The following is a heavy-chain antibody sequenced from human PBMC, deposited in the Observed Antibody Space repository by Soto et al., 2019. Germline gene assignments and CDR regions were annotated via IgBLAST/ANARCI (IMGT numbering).Heavy chain of an antibody. CDR3: ASGQCGTNCYIFEY. CDR2: MSHDGSKT. D-gene: IGHD2-8*01. V-gene: IGHV3-30*03. CDR1: GSTFSSYG. J-gene: IGHJ4*02. Sequence: QVQLVESGGGVVQPGTSLRLSCAASGSTFSSYGFHWVRQAPGKGLEWVTLMSHDGSKTFYADSVKGRFTISRDNSKNTLYLQMNSLKAEDTAVYYCASGQCGTNCYIFEYWGQGTLVTVSS.